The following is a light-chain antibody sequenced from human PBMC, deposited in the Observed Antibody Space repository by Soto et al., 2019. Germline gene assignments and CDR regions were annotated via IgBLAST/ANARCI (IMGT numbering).Light chain of an antibody. V-gene: IGLV3-21*02. CDR3: QVWDTSSDHSYV. J-gene: IGLJ1*01. Sequence: SYELTQPPAVSVAPGQTARITWAGGNFGSKSVHWYQRKPGQAPVLVVYENSDRPSGIPERFSGSNSGNTATLTISRVEAGDEGDYYCQVWDTSSDHSYVFGTGTKVTVL. CDR1: NFGSKS. CDR2: ENS.